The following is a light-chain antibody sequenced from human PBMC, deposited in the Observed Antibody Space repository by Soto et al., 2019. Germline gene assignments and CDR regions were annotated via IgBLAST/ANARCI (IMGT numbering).Light chain of an antibody. CDR2: EVV. CDR3: CSYADGSIYV. CDR1: SRDIGAYNY. Sequence: QSALTQPASVSGSPGQSITISCTGTSRDIGAYNYVSWYLQHPGKAPKLMIYEVVNRPSGISNRFSGSKSGNTASLTISGVQAEDEGDYYCCSYADGSIYVFGTGTKVTVL. J-gene: IGLJ1*01. V-gene: IGLV2-14*01.